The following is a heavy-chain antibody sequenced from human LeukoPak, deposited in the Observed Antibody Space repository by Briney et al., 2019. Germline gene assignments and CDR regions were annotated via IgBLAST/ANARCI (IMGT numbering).Heavy chain of an antibody. CDR3: ARGSTYYDSSGQVPFDY. Sequence: PGGSLRLSCAASGFTFSDYYMSWVRQAPGKGLEWVSYISSSSSTIYYVDSVKGRFTISRDNAKNSLYLQMNSLRAEDTAVYYCARGSTYYDSSGQVPFDYWGQGTLVTVSS. CDR1: GFTFSDYY. J-gene: IGHJ4*02. D-gene: IGHD3-22*01. CDR2: ISSSSSTI. V-gene: IGHV3-11*04.